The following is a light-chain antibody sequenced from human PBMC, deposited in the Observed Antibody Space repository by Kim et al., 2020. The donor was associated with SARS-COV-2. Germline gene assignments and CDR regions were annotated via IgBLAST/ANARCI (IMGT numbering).Light chain of an antibody. CDR2: DKN. J-gene: IGLJ1*01. Sequence: GPKVENTWQRDNLRRYFSEWFRQRPGQTPVLGMYDKNNRPSGIPSRFPGSNSGNTSSLTITGTQAADEGDYYCCSRDRDSTGNHFVFGPGTKVTVL. CDR1: NLRRYF. CDR3: CSRDRDSTGNHFV. V-gene: IGLV3-19*01.